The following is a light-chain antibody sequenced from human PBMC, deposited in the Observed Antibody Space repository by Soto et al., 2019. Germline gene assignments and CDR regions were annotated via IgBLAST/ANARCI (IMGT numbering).Light chain of an antibody. Sequence: AIPLTQSPSSLSASVGDRVTITCRASQGINSALAWYQQKPGKAPKLLIYDASSLESGVPSRFIGSGSGTDFTLTISSLQPEDFPTYYCQQFNSYTITCGQGTRLEIK. CDR2: DAS. J-gene: IGKJ5*01. V-gene: IGKV1-13*02. CDR1: QGINSA. CDR3: QQFNSYTIT.